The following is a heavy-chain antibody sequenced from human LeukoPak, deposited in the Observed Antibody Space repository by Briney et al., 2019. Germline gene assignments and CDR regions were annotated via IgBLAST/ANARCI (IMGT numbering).Heavy chain of an antibody. D-gene: IGHD5-12*01. CDR1: GFTFSSYG. CDR3: AIGPPYGGYSD. CDR2: ISGSGGRT. V-gene: IGHV3-23*01. J-gene: IGHJ4*02. Sequence: GRSLRPSCAASGFTFSSYGMHWVRQAPGKGPEWASSISGSGGRTYYADSLKGRFTISRDNPKNPLYLEMNSLRVEDTAVYYCAIGPPYGGYSDWGQGTLVTVSS.